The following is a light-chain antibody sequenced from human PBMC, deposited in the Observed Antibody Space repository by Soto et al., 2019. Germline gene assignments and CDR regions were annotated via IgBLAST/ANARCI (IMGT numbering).Light chain of an antibody. CDR1: QSISSW. J-gene: IGKJ1*01. Sequence: DIHMTQSPSTLSASVGDRVTITCRASQSISSWLAWYQQKPGKAPKVLIYDASSLESGVPSRFSGSGSGTEFTLTISSLQPDDFATYYCQQYNTYSRTFGQGTKVDIK. CDR2: DAS. V-gene: IGKV1-5*01. CDR3: QQYNTYSRT.